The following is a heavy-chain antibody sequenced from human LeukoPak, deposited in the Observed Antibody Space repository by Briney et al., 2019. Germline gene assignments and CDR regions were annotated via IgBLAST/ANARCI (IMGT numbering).Heavy chain of an antibody. J-gene: IGHJ4*02. D-gene: IGHD2-2*01. CDR3: ARDLSRVVVVVPAAYFDY. Sequence: PGGSLRLSCAASGFTFSSYWMSWVRQAPGKGLEWVANIKQDGSEKYYVDSVKGRFTISRDNAKNSLYLQMNSLRAEDTAVYYCARDLSRVVVVVPAAYFDYWGQGTLDTVSS. V-gene: IGHV3-7*03. CDR1: GFTFSSYW. CDR2: IKQDGSEK.